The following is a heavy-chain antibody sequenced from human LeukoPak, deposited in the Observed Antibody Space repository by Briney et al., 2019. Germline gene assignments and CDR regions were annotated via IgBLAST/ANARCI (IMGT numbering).Heavy chain of an antibody. CDR2: INPNSGGT. CDR1: GYTFTGYY. CDR3: ARQVGAASYYYYGMDV. Sequence: ASVKVSCKASGYTFTGYYVHWVRQAPGQGLEWMGWINPNSGGTNYAQKFQGWVTMTRDTSISTAYMELSRLRSDDTAVYYCARQVGAASYYYYGMDVWGQGTTVTVSS. J-gene: IGHJ6*02. V-gene: IGHV1-2*04. D-gene: IGHD1-26*01.